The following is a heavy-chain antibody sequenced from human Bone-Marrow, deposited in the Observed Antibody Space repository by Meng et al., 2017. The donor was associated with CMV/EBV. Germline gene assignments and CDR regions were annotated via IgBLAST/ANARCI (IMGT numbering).Heavy chain of an antibody. D-gene: IGHD2-2*02. CDR2: IYPGYSDT. J-gene: IGHJ5*02. Sequence: KVSCKGSGYSFSSHWIGWVRQMPGKGLEWMGIIYPGYSDTRYSPSFQGQVTISADKSILTALLHWTGLNASDTAMYYCARFLVVPAPITLNWFDPWGQGTLVTVSS. V-gene: IGHV5-51*01. CDR1: GYSFSSHW. CDR3: ARFLVVPAPITLNWFDP.